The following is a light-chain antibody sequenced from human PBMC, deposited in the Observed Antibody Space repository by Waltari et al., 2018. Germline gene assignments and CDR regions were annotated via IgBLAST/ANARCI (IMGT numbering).Light chain of an antibody. CDR1: RSDVGGYNY. Sequence: QSALTQPPSASGSPGQSVTISCTGTRSDVGGYNYVSWYQQHPGTAPKLLIYGVDKRPAGVPGRCSGSKSGNTASLTVSGLQAEDEADYYGNSYAGSNNLGVFGGGTKLTVL. CDR3: NSYAGSNNLGV. J-gene: IGLJ3*02. CDR2: GVD. V-gene: IGLV2-8*01.